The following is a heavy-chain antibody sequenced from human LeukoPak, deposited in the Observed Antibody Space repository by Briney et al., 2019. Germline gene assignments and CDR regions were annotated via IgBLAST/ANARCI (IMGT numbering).Heavy chain of an antibody. CDR2: INPNSGGT. D-gene: IGHD6-13*01. CDR3: ARGLAAAGPFSPDAFDI. V-gene: IGHV1-2*02. Sequence: ASVKVSFKASGYTFTGYYMHWVRQAPGQGLEWMGWINPNSGGTNYAQKFQGRVTMTRDTSISTAYMELSRLRSDDTAVYYCARGLAAAGPFSPDAFDIWGQGTMVTVSS. CDR1: GYTFTGYY. J-gene: IGHJ3*02.